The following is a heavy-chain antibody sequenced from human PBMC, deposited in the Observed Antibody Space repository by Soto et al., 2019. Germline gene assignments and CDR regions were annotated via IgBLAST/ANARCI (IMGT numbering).Heavy chain of an antibody. V-gene: IGHV1-69*01. CDR2: IIPIFGTA. D-gene: IGHD2-21*02. CDR3: ARDRRAVVTATEFQH. Sequence: QVQLVQSGAEVKKPGSSVKVSCKASGGTFSSYAISWVRQAPGQGLEWMGGIIPIFGTANYAQKFQGRVTITADESTSTAYMELSSLRSEDTAVYYYARDRRAVVTATEFQHWGQGTLVTVSS. J-gene: IGHJ1*01. CDR1: GGTFSSYA.